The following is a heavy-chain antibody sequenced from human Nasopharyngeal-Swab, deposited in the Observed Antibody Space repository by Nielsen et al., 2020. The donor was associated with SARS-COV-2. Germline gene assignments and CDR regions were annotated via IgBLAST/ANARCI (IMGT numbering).Heavy chain of an antibody. V-gene: IGHV3-53*01. CDR3: AAGVVVPAANNDY. CDR1: GFTVSSNY. D-gene: IGHD2-2*01. Sequence: GGSLRLSCAASGFTVSSNYMSWVRQAPGKGLEWVSVIYSGGSTYYADSVKGRFTISRDNSKNTLYLQMNSLRAEDTAVYYCAAGVVVPAANNDYWGQGTLVTVSS. CDR2: IYSGGST. J-gene: IGHJ4*02.